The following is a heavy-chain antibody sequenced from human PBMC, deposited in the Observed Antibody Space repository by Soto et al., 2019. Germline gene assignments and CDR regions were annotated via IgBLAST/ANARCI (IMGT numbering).Heavy chain of an antibody. D-gene: IGHD1-7*01. CDR1: SGSINSFY. CDR2: IHSSGTT. J-gene: IGHJ4*02. CDR3: ARDRIIGTSYSDY. V-gene: IGHV4-4*07. Sequence: PSETLSLTCTVSSGSINSFYWAWMRQPAGKGLEWIGRIHSSGTTNYNPSLSSRVTMSVDPSKNQCSLRLTSVTAADTAVYYCARDRIIGTSYSDYWGQGILVTVS.